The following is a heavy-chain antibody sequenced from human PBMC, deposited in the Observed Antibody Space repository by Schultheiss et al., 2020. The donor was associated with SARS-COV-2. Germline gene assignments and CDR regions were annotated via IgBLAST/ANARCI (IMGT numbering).Heavy chain of an antibody. CDR3: ARVGAGLVVVTAPFDY. J-gene: IGHJ4*02. V-gene: IGHV4-39*07. CDR1: GGSISSSSYY. CDR2: IYTSGST. D-gene: IGHD2-21*02. Sequence: SETLSLTCTVSGGSISSSSYYWGWIRQPPGKGLEWIGSIYTSGSTNYNPSLKSRVTMSVDTSKNQFSLKLSSVTAADTAVYYCARVGAGLVVVTAPFDYWGQGTLVTVSS.